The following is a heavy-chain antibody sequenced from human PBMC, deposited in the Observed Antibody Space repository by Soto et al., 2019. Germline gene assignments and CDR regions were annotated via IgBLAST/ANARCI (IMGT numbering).Heavy chain of an antibody. D-gene: IGHD2-15*01. CDR2: ISGSGGST. CDR1: GFTFSSYA. J-gene: IGHJ4*02. CDR3: AKVGDPKRYCSGGSCYGRFDY. V-gene: IGHV3-23*01. Sequence: GGSLRLSCAASGFTFSSYAMSWVRQAPGKGLEWVSAISGSGGSTYYADSVKGRFTISRDNSKNTLYLQMNSLRAEDRAVYYCAKVGDPKRYCSGGSCYGRFDYWGQGTLVTVSS.